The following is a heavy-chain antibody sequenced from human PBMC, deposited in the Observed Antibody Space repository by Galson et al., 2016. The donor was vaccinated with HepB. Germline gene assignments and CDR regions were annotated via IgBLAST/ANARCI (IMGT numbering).Heavy chain of an antibody. J-gene: IGHJ3*02. CDR2: IVFGSGDS. CDR3: AADYGWEREYAFDT. Sequence: SVKVSCKASGFTFTSSAVQWVRQARGQRLEWIGWIVFGSGDSSYAQKFHERVTITRDMSTSTAYMELRSLRSEDTAVYHCAADYGWEREYAFDTWGQGTMVTVSS. CDR1: GFTFTSSA. D-gene: IGHD1-26*01. V-gene: IGHV1-58*01.